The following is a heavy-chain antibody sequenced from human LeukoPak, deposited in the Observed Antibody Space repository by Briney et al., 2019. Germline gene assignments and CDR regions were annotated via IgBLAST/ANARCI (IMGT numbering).Heavy chain of an antibody. D-gene: IGHD4-23*01. CDR3: ATSLSTSVLTPFDA. CDR1: GYSFTYYW. V-gene: IGHV5-51*01. J-gene: IGHJ4*02. CDR2: IYPADSDT. Sequence: GESLKISCKASGYSFTYYWIGWVRQMPRKGLEWMGIIYPADSDTRYSPSFQGQVTISADTSINAAYPQWSSLKASDTAKYYCATSLSTSVLTPFDAWGQGTLVTVSS.